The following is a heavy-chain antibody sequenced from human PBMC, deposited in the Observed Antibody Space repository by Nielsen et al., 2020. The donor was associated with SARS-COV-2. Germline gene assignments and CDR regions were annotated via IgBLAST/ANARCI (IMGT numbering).Heavy chain of an antibody. CDR3: TRRVNFDY. CDR2: INPNSGGT. J-gene: IGHJ4*02. Sequence: ASVKVSCKASGGTFSSYAISWVRQAPGQGLEWMGRINPNSGGTNYAQKFQGRVTMTRDTSISTAYMELSRLRSDDTAVYYCTRRVNFDYWGQGTLVTVSS. D-gene: IGHD1-14*01. V-gene: IGHV1-2*06. CDR1: GGTFSSYA.